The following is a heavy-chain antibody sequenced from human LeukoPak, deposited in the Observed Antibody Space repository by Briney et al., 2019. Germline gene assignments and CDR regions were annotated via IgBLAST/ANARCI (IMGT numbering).Heavy chain of an antibody. CDR1: GFTFDDYG. CDR2: INWNGGST. CDR3: ARGIRFLEWLSGFDY. Sequence: PGGSLRLSCAASGFTFDDYGMSWVRQVPGKGQEWVSGINWNGGSTGYADSVKGRFTISRDNAKNSLYLQMDSLRVEDTALYYCARGIRFLEWLSGFDYWGQGTLVTVSS. D-gene: IGHD3-3*01. V-gene: IGHV3-20*04. J-gene: IGHJ4*02.